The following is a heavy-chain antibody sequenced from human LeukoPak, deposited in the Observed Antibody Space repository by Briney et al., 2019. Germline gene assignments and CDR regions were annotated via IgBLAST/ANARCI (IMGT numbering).Heavy chain of an antibody. CDR2: MKKDGSET. CDR3: ATPFDY. V-gene: IGHV3-7*01. J-gene: IGHJ4*02. CDR1: GFTFRDYS. Sequence: GGSLRLSCVVSGFTFRDYSMIWVRQAPGKGLQWVANMKKDGSETKYGDFVKGRFTISRDNAKNSLYLQMNSLRAEDTAVYYCATPFDYWGQGTLVTVSS.